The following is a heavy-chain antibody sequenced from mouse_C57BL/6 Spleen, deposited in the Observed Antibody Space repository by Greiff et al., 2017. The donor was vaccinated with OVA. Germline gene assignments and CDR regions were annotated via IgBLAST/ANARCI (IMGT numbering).Heavy chain of an antibody. Sequence: QVQLQQPGAELVKPGASVKLSCKASGYTFTSYWMHWVKQRPGRGLEWIGRIDPNSGGTKYNEKFKSKATLTVDKPSSTAYMQLSSLTSEDSAVYYCARGALLYYSNYEGYFDVWGTGTTVTVSS. V-gene: IGHV1-72*01. CDR3: ARGALLYYSNYEGYFDV. J-gene: IGHJ1*03. CDR1: GYTFTSYW. CDR2: IDPNSGGT. D-gene: IGHD2-5*01.